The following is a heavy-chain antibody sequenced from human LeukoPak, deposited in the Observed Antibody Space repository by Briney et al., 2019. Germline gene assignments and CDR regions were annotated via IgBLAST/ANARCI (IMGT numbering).Heavy chain of an antibody. D-gene: IGHD3-10*01. CDR3: AKEVGYYGSGSYNLDY. J-gene: IGHJ4*02. CDR2: ISGSGGST. Sequence: QPGGSLRLSCAASGFTFSSYAMSWVRQAPGKGLEWVSAISGSGGSTYYADSVKGRFTISRDSSKNTLYLQMNSLRAEDTAVYYCAKEVGYYGSGSYNLDYWGQGTLVTVSS. V-gene: IGHV3-23*01. CDR1: GFTFSSYA.